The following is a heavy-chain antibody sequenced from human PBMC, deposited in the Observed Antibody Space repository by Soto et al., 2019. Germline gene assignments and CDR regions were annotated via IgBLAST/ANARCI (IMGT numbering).Heavy chain of an antibody. V-gene: IGHV3-23*01. D-gene: IGHD3-16*02. CDR1: GVTCVSYA. CDR2: ISGSGGST. Sequence: GGLLRLSCAASGVTCVSYAMSWVRQATGKGLEWVSAISGSGGSTYYADSVKGRFTISRDNSKNTLYLQMNSLRAEDTAVYYCAKEGDYIWGSYRYGFDYWGQGTLVTVSS. J-gene: IGHJ4*02. CDR3: AKEGDYIWGSYRYGFDY.